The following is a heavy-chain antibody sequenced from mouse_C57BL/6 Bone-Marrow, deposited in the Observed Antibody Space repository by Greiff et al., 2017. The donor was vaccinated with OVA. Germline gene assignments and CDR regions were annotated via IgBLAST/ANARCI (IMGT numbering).Heavy chain of an antibody. CDR2: ISDGGSYT. Sequence: EVMLVESGGGLVKPGGSLKLSCAASGFTFSSYAMSWVRQTPEKRLEWVATISDGGSYTYYPDNVKGRFTISRDNAKNNLYLQMSHLKSEDTAMYYCARELGRGDYFDYWGQGTTLPVSS. V-gene: IGHV5-4*01. CDR1: GFTFSSYA. D-gene: IGHD4-1*01. CDR3: ARELGRGDYFDY. J-gene: IGHJ2*01.